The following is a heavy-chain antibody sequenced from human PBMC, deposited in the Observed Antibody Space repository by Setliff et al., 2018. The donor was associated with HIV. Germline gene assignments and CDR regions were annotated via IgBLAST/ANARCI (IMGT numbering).Heavy chain of an antibody. CDR1: GGTSISYA. CDR2: IIPIFGTT. J-gene: IGHJ3*02. Sequence: SVKVSCKASGGTSISYAINWVRQAPGQGLEWMGGIIPIFGTTNYAQKFQGRVTITADESTSTAYMELSSLRSEDTAVYYCARSIYEWGAFDIWGQGTMVTVSS. CDR3: ARSIYEWGAFDI. D-gene: IGHD2-8*01. V-gene: IGHV1-69*13.